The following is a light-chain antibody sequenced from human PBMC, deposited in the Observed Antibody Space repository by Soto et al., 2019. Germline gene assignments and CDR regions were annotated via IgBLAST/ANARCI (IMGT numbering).Light chain of an antibody. CDR3: CSYAGSSTWV. J-gene: IGLJ2*01. V-gene: IGLV2-23*01. Sequence: QSALTQPASVSGSPGQSITISCTGTSSEVGTYNLVSWYQQHPGKAPKLMIYEGSKRPSGVSNRFSGFKSSNTASLTISGLQAEDEADYYCCSYAGSSTWVFGGGTKLTVL. CDR1: SSEVGTYNL. CDR2: EGS.